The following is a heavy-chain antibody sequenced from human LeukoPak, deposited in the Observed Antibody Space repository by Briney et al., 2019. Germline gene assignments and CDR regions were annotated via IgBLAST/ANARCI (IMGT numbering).Heavy chain of an antibody. V-gene: IGHV3-21*01. CDR1: GFTFSSYS. CDR3: ARAYCAGDGLSAGFQH. D-gene: IGHD2-21*01. CDR2: ISSSSTYI. Sequence: GGSLTLSCAACGFTFSSYSMIWVRQAPGKGVEWVSSISSSSTYIYYADSVKGRFTPSRDNAKNSLHLQMNSLRAEDTAVYYCARAYCAGDGLSAGFQHWGQGTLVTVSS. J-gene: IGHJ1*01.